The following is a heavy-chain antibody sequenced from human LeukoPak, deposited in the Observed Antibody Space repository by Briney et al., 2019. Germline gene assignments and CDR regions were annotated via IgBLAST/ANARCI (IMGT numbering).Heavy chain of an antibody. D-gene: IGHD4-17*01. J-gene: IGHJ4*02. CDR2: ISSSSSYI. CDR3: AVDDYGDYGEFDY. Sequence: PGGSLRLSCAASGFTLSSYSMNWVRQAPGKGLEWVSSISSSSSYIYYADSVKGRFTISRDNAKNSLYLQMNSLRAEDTAVYYCAVDDYGDYGEFDYWGQGTLVTVSS. V-gene: IGHV3-21*01. CDR1: GFTLSSYS.